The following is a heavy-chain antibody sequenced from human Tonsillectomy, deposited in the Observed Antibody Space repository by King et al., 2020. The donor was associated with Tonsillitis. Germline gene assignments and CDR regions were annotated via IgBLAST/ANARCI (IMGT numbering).Heavy chain of an antibody. Sequence: VQLVESGGGLVQPGGSLRLSCAASGFTFSGSDMHWVRQTTGKGLELVSTIDSVGNTYYSDSVKGRFTVSRENAKNSLYLQMNSLRAGDTALYFCAREYYYAMDVWGQGTTVTVSS. CDR3: AREYYYAMDV. CDR2: IDSVGNT. CDR1: GFTFSGSD. V-gene: IGHV3-13*01. J-gene: IGHJ6*02.